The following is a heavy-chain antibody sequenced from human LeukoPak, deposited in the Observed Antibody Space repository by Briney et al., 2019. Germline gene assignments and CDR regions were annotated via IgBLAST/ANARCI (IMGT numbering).Heavy chain of an antibody. V-gene: IGHV3-74*01. CDR3: ARQYSYDSSGYYPWDY. CDR1: GCTFSSYW. Sequence: GGSLRLSCVASGCTFSSYWMHCGHKAQGKGLVWVSRINSDGSSTTYADSVKGRFNISRDNAENTLYLQMNSLRGEDTAMYYCARQYSYDSSGYYPWDYWGQGTLVTVSS. J-gene: IGHJ4*02. CDR2: INSDGSST. D-gene: IGHD3-22*01.